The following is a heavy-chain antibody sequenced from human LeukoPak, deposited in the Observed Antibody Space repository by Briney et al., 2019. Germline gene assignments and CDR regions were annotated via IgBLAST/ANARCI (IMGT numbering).Heavy chain of an antibody. J-gene: IGHJ4*02. CDR2: ISYDGSNK. D-gene: IGHD1-26*01. V-gene: IGHV3-30*18. Sequence: GGSPRLSCAASGFTFSSYGMHWVRQAPGKGLEWVAVISYDGSNKYYADSVKGRFTISRDNSKNMLYLQMNSLRAEDTAVYYCAKEWVRTCFFEDWGQGTLVTVSS. CDR1: GFTFSSYG. CDR3: AKEWVRTCFFED.